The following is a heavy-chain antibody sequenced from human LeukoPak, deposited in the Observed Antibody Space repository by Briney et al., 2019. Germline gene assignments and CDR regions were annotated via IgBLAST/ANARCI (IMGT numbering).Heavy chain of an antibody. V-gene: IGHV4-39*01. CDR3: ARQSSSSRPNFDY. CDR2: VYYTGGT. CDR1: GGSISNSTYY. Sequence: KPSETLSLTCTVSGGSISNSTYYWTWIRQPPGKGLEWSGSVYYTGGTSSNPSLKSRVTISLDTSKNQFSLKLTSVTAADTALYYCARQSSSSRPNFDYWGQGILVTVSS. J-gene: IGHJ4*02. D-gene: IGHD6-6*01.